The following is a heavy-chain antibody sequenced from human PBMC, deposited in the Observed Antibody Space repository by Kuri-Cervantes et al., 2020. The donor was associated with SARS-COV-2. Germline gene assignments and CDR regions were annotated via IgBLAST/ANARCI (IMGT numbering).Heavy chain of an antibody. Sequence: GESLKIFCAASGFTFSSYSMNWVRQAPGKGLEWVSSISSSSSYIYYADSVKGRFTISRDNAKNSLYLQMNCLRAEDTAVYYCARTGGSHSVGAFDIWGQGTMVTVSS. D-gene: IGHD1-26*01. J-gene: IGHJ3*02. CDR2: ISSSSSYI. CDR1: GFTFSSYS. CDR3: ARTGGSHSVGAFDI. V-gene: IGHV3-21*01.